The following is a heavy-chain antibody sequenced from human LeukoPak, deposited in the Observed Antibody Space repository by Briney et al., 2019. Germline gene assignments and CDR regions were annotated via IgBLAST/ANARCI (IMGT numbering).Heavy chain of an antibody. D-gene: IGHD4-17*01. J-gene: IGHJ4*02. CDR1: GFTFTNYA. CDR2: ISYDGSNK. Sequence: PGGSLRLSCAASGFTFTNYAMHWVRQAPGKGLEWVTLISYDGSNKYYADSVKGRFTISRDNAKNSLYLQMNSLRAEDTAVYYCAGGYGDQTDYWGQGTLVTVSS. V-gene: IGHV3-30*04. CDR3: AGGYGDQTDY.